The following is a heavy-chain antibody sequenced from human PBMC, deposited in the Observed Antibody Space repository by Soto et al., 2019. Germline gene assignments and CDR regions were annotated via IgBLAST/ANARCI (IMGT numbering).Heavy chain of an antibody. J-gene: IGHJ6*02. Sequence: QVQLVQSGAEVKKPGASVKVSCKASGYTFTSYDINSVRQATGQGLEWMGWMNPNSGNTGYAQKFQGRVTMTRNTSISTAFMELSSLGYEDTAIYYCTKGTRTTDVWGQGTTVTVSS. D-gene: IGHD1-7*01. CDR3: TKGTRTTDV. V-gene: IGHV1-8*01. CDR2: MNPNSGNT. CDR1: GYTFTSYD.